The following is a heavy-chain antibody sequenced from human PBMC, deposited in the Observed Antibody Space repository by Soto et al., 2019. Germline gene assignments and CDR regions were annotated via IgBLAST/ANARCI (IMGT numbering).Heavy chain of an antibody. CDR1: GFTFSSSW. Sequence: GGSLRLSCAASGFTFSSSWMHWVRQAPGKGLVWVSRVSGDGSSTNYADSVKGRFTISRDNAKNTLYLQMNSLRAEDAAVYYCAIRGLGAYYFDYWGQGTLVTVSS. D-gene: IGHD4-17*01. J-gene: IGHJ4*02. CDR2: VSGDGSST. V-gene: IGHV3-74*01. CDR3: AIRGLGAYYFDY.